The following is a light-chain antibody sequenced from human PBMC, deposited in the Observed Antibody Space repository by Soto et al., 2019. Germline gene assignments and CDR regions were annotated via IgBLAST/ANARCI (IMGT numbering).Light chain of an antibody. V-gene: IGKV1-8*01. CDR3: QQYYSYRSIT. Sequence: AIRMTQSPSSLSASTGDRVTITCRASQGISSYLAWYQQKPGKAPKLLIYAASTMQSGVPARFSGSGSGTDFTLTISCLQSEDFVTYYCQQYYSYRSITFGQGTRLEIK. CDR1: QGISSY. CDR2: AAS. J-gene: IGKJ5*01.